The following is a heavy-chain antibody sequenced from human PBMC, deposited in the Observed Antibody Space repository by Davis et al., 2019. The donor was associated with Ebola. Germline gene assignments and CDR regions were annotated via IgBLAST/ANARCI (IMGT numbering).Heavy chain of an antibody. CDR2: IGPYNGDT. V-gene: IGHV1-18*01. Sequence: ASVTVSCKASGYTITTYGVIWVRQAPGQGLEWMGWIGPYNGDTKYAQTFQARVTMTTDTSTNTAYLELWNLRSDDTAVYYCARGPRSTNPGYSSALWGQGTLVTVFS. CDR1: GYTITTYG. J-gene: IGHJ4*02. D-gene: IGHD5-12*01. CDR3: ARGPRSTNPGYSSAL.